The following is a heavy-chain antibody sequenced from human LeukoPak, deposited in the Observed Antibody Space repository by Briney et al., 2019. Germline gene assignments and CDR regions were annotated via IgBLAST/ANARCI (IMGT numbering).Heavy chain of an antibody. Sequence: SETLSLTCAVYGGSFSGYYWSWIRQPPGKGLEWIGEINRSGSTNYNPSLKSRVTISVDTSKNQFSLKLSSVTAADTAVYYCARTTTRGYDYVWGSYRRPLDYWGQGTLVTVSS. V-gene: IGHV4-34*01. CDR1: GGSFSGYY. D-gene: IGHD3-16*02. J-gene: IGHJ4*02. CDR3: ARTTTRGYDYVWGSYRRPLDY. CDR2: INRSGST.